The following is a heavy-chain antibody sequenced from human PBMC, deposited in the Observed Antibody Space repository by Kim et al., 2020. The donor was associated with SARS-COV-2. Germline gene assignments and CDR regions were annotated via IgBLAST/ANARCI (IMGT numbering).Heavy chain of an antibody. J-gene: IGHJ6*02. D-gene: IGHD5-12*01. CDR3: ATLRFGYYYYYGMDV. V-gene: IGHV1-3*01. Sequence: QKSQGRVTITRDTSASTAYMELSSLRSEDTAVYYCATLRFGYYYYYGMDVWGQGTTVTVSS.